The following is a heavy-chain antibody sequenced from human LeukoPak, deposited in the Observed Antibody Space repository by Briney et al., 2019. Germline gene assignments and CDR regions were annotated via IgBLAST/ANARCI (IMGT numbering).Heavy chain of an antibody. V-gene: IGHV1-2*02. CDR3: ARALMTTVPTNAFDI. CDR2: INTNSGGT. Sequence: ASVKVSCKASGYTFTGYYMHWVRQAPGQGLEWMGWINTNSGGTNYAQKFQGRVTMTRDTSISTAYMELSRLRSDDTAVYYCARALMTTVPTNAFDIWGQGTMVTVSS. J-gene: IGHJ3*02. D-gene: IGHD4-17*01. CDR1: GYTFTGYY.